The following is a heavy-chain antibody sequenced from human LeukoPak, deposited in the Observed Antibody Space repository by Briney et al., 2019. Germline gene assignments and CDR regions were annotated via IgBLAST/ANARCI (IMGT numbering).Heavy chain of an antibody. Sequence: PGRSLRLSCAASGFTFSSYAMHWVRQAPGKGLEWVAVISYDGSNKYYADSVKGRFTISRGNSKNTLYLQMNSLRAEDTAVYYCARDGDGYSNYGYFDLWGRGTLVTVSS. J-gene: IGHJ2*01. CDR1: GFTFSSYA. CDR3: ARDGDGYSNYGYFDL. D-gene: IGHD4-11*01. V-gene: IGHV3-30-3*01. CDR2: ISYDGSNK.